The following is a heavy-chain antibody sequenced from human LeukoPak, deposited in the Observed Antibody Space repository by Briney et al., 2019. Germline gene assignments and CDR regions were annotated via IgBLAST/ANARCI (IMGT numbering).Heavy chain of an antibody. CDR3: AKAGHGERSGGGFDY. J-gene: IGHJ4*02. CDR1: GFTFDDYD. V-gene: IGHV3-43*02. D-gene: IGHD3-10*01. CDR2: ISGDGSSK. Sequence: GGSLRLSCAASGFTFDDYDIHWVRQAPGKGLEWVSLISGDGSSKYYADSVKGRFTISRDNTKNSLYLQMNSLRTEDTALYYCAKAGHGERSGGGFDYWGQGTLVTVSS.